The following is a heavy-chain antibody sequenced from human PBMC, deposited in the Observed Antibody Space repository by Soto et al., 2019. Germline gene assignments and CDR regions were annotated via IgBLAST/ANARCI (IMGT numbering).Heavy chain of an antibody. CDR2: IIPIFGTA. J-gene: IGHJ6*02. CDR3: AKVDELITIFGVVPLYYYYGMDV. CDR1: GGTFSSYA. V-gene: IGHV1-69*13. Sequence: SVKVSCKASGGTFSSYAISWVRQAPGQGLEWMGGIIPIFGTANYAQKFQGRVTITADESTSTAYMELSSLRSEDTAVYYCAKVDELITIFGVVPLYYYYGMDVWGQGTTVTVSS. D-gene: IGHD3-3*01.